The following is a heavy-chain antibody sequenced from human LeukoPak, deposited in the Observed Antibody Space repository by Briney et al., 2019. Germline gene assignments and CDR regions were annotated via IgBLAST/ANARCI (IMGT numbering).Heavy chain of an antibody. CDR3: ARDMSRHDFDY. Sequence: GVSLRLSCAASGFTFSTYDMSWVRQAPGKGLEWVSTISGSGVSTYYADSVKGLFTISRDNSKNTLYLQMNSLRAEDTAVYFCARDMSRHDFDYWGQGTLVTVFS. CDR2: ISGSGVST. D-gene: IGHD3-16*01. J-gene: IGHJ4*02. V-gene: IGHV3-23*01. CDR1: GFTFSTYD.